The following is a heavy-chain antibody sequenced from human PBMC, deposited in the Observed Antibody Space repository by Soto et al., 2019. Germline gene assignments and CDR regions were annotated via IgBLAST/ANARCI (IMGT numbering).Heavy chain of an antibody. J-gene: IGHJ4*02. CDR2: STDTSRDT. V-gene: IGHV3-23*01. D-gene: IGHD3-3*01. CDR3: ARGSKDSYPGSRFFGF. CDR1: GMSRGSPA. Sequence: PRGSPRLPCLAAGMSRGSPAMSWHRHAPGGGLESVPTSTDTSRDTKYADSARGRFTISRDNSKNTIYLQMSNRRAEDSPVYYFARGSKDSYPGSRFFGFRGRGSLVT.